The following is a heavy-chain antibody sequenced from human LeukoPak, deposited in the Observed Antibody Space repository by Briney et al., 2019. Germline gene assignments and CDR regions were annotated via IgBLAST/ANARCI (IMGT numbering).Heavy chain of an antibody. Sequence: SETLSLTCTVSGGSISSGSYYWSWIRQPAGKGLEWIGRIYTSGSTNYNPSLKSRVTMSVDTSKNQFSLKLSSVTAADTAVYYCARDRGPIGVDYWGQGTLVTVSS. CDR3: ARDRGPIGVDY. CDR2: IYTSGST. CDR1: GGSISSGSYY. V-gene: IGHV4-61*02. D-gene: IGHD3-10*01. J-gene: IGHJ4*02.